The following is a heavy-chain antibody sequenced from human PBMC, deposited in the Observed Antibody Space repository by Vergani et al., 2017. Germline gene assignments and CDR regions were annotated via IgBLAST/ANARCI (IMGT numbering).Heavy chain of an antibody. CDR2: INHSGST. V-gene: IGHV4-34*01. J-gene: IGHJ6*03. CDR3: ARGRSLPTDYYYYYMDV. CDR1: GGSFSGYY. D-gene: IGHD3-22*01. Sequence: QVQLQQWGAGLLKPSETLSLTCAVYGGSFSGYYWSWIRQPPGKGLEWIGEINHSGSTNYNPSLKSRVTISVDTSKNQFSLKLSSVTAAATAVYYCARGRSLPTDYYYYYMDVWGEGTTVTVSS.